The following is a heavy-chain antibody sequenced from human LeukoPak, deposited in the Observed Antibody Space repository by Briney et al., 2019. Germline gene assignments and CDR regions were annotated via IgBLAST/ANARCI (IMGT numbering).Heavy chain of an antibody. Sequence: SETLSLTCIVSGGSISSSSFFWGWIRQPPGTGLEWIGSIYYSGSTYYNPSLKSRVTISVDTSKNQFSLNLSSVTAADTAVYYCARDRTQWYSSNWYGPFDPWGQGTLVTVSS. CDR2: IYYSGST. D-gene: IGHD6-19*01. CDR1: GGSISSSSFF. V-gene: IGHV4-39*07. J-gene: IGHJ5*02. CDR3: ARDRTQWYSSNWYGPFDP.